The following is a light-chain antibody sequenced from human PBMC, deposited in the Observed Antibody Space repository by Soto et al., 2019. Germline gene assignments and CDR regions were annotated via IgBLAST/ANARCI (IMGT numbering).Light chain of an antibody. CDR1: QSIRSW. CDR2: RAS. J-gene: IGKJ4*01. CDR3: QHYSGYPLT. Sequence: DIQMTQSPSTLSASLGDRITITCRASQSIRSWVAWYQQQPGKATNLLIYRASRLESGVPSRFSVSGSEKQFTRTIDSLQPDDFATYYCQHYSGYPLTFGGGTKVEIK. V-gene: IGKV1-5*03.